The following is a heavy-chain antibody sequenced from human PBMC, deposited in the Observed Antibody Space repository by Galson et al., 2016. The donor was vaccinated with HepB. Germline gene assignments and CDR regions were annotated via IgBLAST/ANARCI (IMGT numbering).Heavy chain of an antibody. CDR2: IGGDGYAT. J-gene: IGHJ6*02. V-gene: IGHV3-23*01. CDR1: GFTFSSYT. D-gene: IGHD1-26*01. Sequence: SLRLSCAASGFTFSSYTMSWVRQAPGLGLEWVSAIGGDGYATFYTDSTRGRFTTSRDNSKDTLYLQINGLRAEDTAVYYCAKGLPSGTYYGMDVWGQGTTVVVS. CDR3: AKGLPSGTYYGMDV.